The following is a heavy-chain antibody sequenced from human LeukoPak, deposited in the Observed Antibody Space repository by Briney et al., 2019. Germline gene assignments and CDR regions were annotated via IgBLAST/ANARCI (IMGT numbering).Heavy chain of an antibody. J-gene: IGHJ4*02. Sequence: PSETLSLTCAVYGGSFSGYYWSWIRQPPGEGLEWIGEINHSGSTNYNPSLKSRVTISVDTSKNQFSLKLTSVTAADTAVYYCARRIPTFFFDYWGQGTLVTVSS. CDR1: GGSFSGYY. CDR3: ARRIPTFFFDY. CDR2: INHSGST. V-gene: IGHV4-34*01. D-gene: IGHD2-21*01.